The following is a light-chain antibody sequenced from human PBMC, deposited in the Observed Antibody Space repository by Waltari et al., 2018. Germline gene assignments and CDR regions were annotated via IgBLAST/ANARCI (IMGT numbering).Light chain of an antibody. CDR3: QTWGTGIVV. V-gene: IGLV4-69*01. Sequence: QLVLTQPPSASASLGASVKLTCTLSSGHSSFVIAWHQQQPGKGPRYLMTCNTAGGHTKGDGIPYRFSGSTSGAERYLTIASLQSEDEADYFCQTWGTGIVVFGGGTKLTVL. J-gene: IGLJ2*01. CDR1: SGHSSFV. CDR2: CNTAGGH.